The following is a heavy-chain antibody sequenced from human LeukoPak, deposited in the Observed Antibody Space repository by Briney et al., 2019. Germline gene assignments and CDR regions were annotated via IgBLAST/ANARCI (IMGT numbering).Heavy chain of an antibody. Sequence: SETLSLTCIVSGGSTDSYYWNWIRQPPGKGLEWIGYIHYSESTKYNPSLKSRVTMSVDTSKNQFSLKLSPVTAADTAVYYCASRSGSFSDALDIWGQGTLVTVSS. V-gene: IGHV4-59*08. CDR1: GGSTDSYY. J-gene: IGHJ3*02. D-gene: IGHD3-10*01. CDR3: ASRSGSFSDALDI. CDR2: IHYSEST.